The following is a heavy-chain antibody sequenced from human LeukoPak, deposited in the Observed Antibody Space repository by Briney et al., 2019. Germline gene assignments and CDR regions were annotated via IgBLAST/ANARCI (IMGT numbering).Heavy chain of an antibody. D-gene: IGHD3-9*01. CDR2: INPNNGGT. CDR3: ARGEGRRYFVWFFS. CDR1: GYTFTGYY. J-gene: IGHJ5*02. V-gene: IGHV1-2*02. Sequence: GASVKVSCKASGYTFTGYYMHWVRQAPGQGLEWMGWINPNNGGTDYAQKFQGRVTMTRDTSISTAYMELSRLRSDDTAVYFCARGEGRRYFVWFFSWGQGTLVTVSS.